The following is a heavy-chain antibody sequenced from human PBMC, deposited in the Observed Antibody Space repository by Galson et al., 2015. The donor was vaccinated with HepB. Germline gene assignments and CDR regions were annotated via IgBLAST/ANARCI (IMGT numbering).Heavy chain of an antibody. CDR3: ARNPFGTGNFEH. CDR2: MTPKSGNT. D-gene: IGHD1-1*01. V-gene: IGHV1-8*01. CDR1: GYTFTDYD. Sequence: SVKVSCKASGYTFTDYDINWVRQAPGQGLEWMGWMTPKSGNTGYAQKFQGRVTMTRSTSTSTAFMDLSSLRSEDTAVYYCARNPFGTGNFEHWGQGTLVIVSS. J-gene: IGHJ4*02.